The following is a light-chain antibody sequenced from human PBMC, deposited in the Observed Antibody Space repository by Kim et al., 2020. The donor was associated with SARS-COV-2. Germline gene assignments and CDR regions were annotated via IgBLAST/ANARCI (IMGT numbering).Light chain of an antibody. CDR1: QSVSSN. J-gene: IGKJ1*01. CDR2: GAS. V-gene: IGKV3-15*01. CDR3: QQYNNWPPT. Sequence: EIVMTQSPATLSVSPGDGATLSCTASQSVSSNLAWYQQKPGQAPRLLIYGASTRATGIPARFSGSGSGTEFTLTISSLQSEDFAVYSCQQYNNWPPTFGQGTKVDIK.